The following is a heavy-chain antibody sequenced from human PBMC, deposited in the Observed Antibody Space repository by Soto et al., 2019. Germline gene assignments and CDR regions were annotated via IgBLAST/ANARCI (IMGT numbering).Heavy chain of an antibody. Sequence: PSDTPYLTCAVYGGSFSGYYWTWIRQPPGTGLEWIGEINHSGSTNYNPSLKSRVTISVDTSKNQFSLKLTSVTAADTAVYYCARENSSGFWHSWGQGPL. J-gene: IGHJ5*01. CDR2: INHSGST. V-gene: IGHV4-34*01. D-gene: IGHD6-19*01. CDR1: GGSFSGYY. CDR3: ARENSSGFWHS.